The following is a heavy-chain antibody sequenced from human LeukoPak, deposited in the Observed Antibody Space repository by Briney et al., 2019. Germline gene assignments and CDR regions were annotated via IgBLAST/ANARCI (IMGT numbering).Heavy chain of an antibody. CDR3: ARGVGYYGSGSYYNVAFDY. V-gene: IGHV4-59*12. CDR1: GGSISSYY. Sequence: PETLSLTCTVSGGSISSYYWSWIRQPPGKGLEWIGYIYYSGSTNYNPSLKSRVTISVDTSKNQFSLKLSSVTAADTAVYYCARGVGYYGSGSYYNVAFDYWGQGTLVTVSS. D-gene: IGHD3-10*01. CDR2: IYYSGST. J-gene: IGHJ4*02.